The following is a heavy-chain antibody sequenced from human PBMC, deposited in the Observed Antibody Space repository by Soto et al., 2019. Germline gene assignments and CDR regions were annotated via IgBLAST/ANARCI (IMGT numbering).Heavy chain of an antibody. D-gene: IGHD3-22*01. V-gene: IGHV3-23*01. CDR2: ISGSGGST. CDR3: AKDLGGARYHYDSSGVFDP. CDR1: GFTFSSYA. J-gene: IGHJ5*02. Sequence: GGSLRLSCAASGFTFSSYAMSWVRQAPGKGLEWVSAISGSGGSTYYADSVKGRFTISRDNSKNTLYLQMNSLRAEDTAVYYCAKDLGGARYHYDSSGVFDPWGQGTLVTVSS.